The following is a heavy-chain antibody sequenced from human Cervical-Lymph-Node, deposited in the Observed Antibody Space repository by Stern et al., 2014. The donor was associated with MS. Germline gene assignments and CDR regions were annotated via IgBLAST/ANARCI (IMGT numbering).Heavy chain of an antibody. CDR3: ARDTAQVASWYFDL. Sequence: QVQLGQSGVEVKKPGASVKVSCTASGYTFTSSGITWVRQAPGQGLEWMGWINTYNGDTNYAQKLQGRVTMTTDTSTTTAHMEVRSLRYDDTAVYYCARDTAQVASWYFDLWGRGTLVTVSS. CDR2: INTYNGDT. CDR1: GYTFTSSG. J-gene: IGHJ2*01. V-gene: IGHV1-18*01. D-gene: IGHD2-21*02.